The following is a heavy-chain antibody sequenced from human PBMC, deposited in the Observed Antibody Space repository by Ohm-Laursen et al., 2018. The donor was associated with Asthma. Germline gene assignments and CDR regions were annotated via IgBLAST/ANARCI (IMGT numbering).Heavy chain of an antibody. Sequence: SLRLSCTASGFTFRSYAMHWVRQAPGKGLEWVAVGGSYYDGGLKYYADSVKGRFTISRDNSKNTLYLQMNSLRAEDTAVYYCARVYGGYYAIFDYWGQGTLVTVSS. D-gene: IGHD3-22*01. J-gene: IGHJ4*02. CDR3: ARVYGGYYAIFDY. V-gene: IGHV3-30-3*01. CDR1: GFTFRSYA. CDR2: GGSYYDGGLK.